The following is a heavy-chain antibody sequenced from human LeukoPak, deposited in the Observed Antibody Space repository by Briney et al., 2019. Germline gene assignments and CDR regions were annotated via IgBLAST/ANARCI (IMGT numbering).Heavy chain of an antibody. V-gene: IGHV4-39*01. D-gene: IGHD2-2*01. J-gene: IGHJ3*02. CDR2: IYYSGST. CDR1: GGSISSSSYY. Sequence: SETLSLTCTVSGGSISSSSYYWGWIRQPPGKGLEWIGSIYYSGSTYYNPSLKSRVTISVDTSKNQFSLKLSSVTAADTAVFYCARHRRPSSNSCVDIWGQGTLVSVSS. CDR3: ARHRRPSSNSCVDI.